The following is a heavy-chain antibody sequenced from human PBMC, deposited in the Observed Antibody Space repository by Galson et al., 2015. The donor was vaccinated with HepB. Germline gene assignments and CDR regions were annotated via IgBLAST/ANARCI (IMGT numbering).Heavy chain of an antibody. CDR1: GFTVSNNY. V-gene: IGHV3-53*01. J-gene: IGHJ4*02. CDR3: ARDLTGFDY. CDR2: IYSGGST. Sequence: SLRLSCAASGFTVSNNYMNWVRQAPGKGLEWVSVIYSGGSTYYVDSVKGRFSISRDNSKNTLYLQMNSLRVEDTAVYYCARDLTGFDYWGQGTLVTVSS.